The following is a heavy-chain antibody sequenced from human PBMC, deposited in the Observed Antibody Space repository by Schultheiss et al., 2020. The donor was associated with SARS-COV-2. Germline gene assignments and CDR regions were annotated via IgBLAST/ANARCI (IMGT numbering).Heavy chain of an antibody. J-gene: IGHJ4*02. D-gene: IGHD3-3*01. CDR1: GFTFSDYY. CDR2: ISSSSSYT. V-gene: IGHV3-11*05. CDR3: ARDDFWSAIARLYDY. Sequence: GGSLRLSCAASGFTFSDYYMSWIRQAPGKGLEWVSYISSSSSYTNYADSVKGRFTISRDNAKNSLYLQMNSLRAEDTAVYYCARDDFWSAIARLYDYWGQGTLVTVSS.